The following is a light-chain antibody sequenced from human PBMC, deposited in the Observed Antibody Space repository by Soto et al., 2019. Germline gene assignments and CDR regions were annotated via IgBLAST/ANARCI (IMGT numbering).Light chain of an antibody. CDR2: DVS. CDR3: QQYNSYSIT. V-gene: IGKV1-5*01. CDR1: QDISNY. J-gene: IGKJ5*01. Sequence: DIQMTQSPSSLSASVGDRVTMTCQASQDISNYLNWYQQKPGRAPKLLIYDVSSLKSGVPSRFSGSGSGTEFTLTISSLQPDDFATYYCQQYNSYSITFGQGTRLEI.